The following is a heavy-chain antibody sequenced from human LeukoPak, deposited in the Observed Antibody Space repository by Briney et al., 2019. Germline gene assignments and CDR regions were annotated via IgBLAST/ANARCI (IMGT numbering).Heavy chain of an antibody. V-gene: IGHV5-51*01. CDR1: GYSFTSYW. CDR2: IYPGDSDT. D-gene: IGHD3-22*01. CDR3: ARFLYYSDSSGYYYYMDV. J-gene: IGHJ6*03. Sequence: GESLKISCKGSGYSFTSYWIGWVRQMPGKGLEWMGIIYPGDSDTRYSPSFQGQVTISADKSISTAYLQWSSLKASDTAMYYCARFLYYSDSSGYYYYMDVWGKGTTVTISS.